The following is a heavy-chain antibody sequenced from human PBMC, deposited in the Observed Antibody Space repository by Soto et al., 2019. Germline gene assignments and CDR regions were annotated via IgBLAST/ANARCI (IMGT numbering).Heavy chain of an antibody. CDR1: GASIRSTDYY. J-gene: IGHJ5*02. V-gene: IGHV4-30-4*08. CDR2: VYYTGST. D-gene: IGHD2-21*02. CDR3: VRTAREGAVAPHWFDR. Sequence: TLSLTCTVSGASIRSTDYYWSWIRQAPGKGLEWIGYVYYTGSTYYNPSLMSRLTISVDTSKNQFSLKLTSVTAAETAVYYCVRTAREGAVAPHWFDRWGQGTQVTVS.